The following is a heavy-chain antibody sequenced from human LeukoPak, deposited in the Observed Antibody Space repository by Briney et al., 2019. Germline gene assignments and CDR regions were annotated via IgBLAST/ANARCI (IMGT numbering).Heavy chain of an antibody. J-gene: IGHJ3*02. D-gene: IGHD2-2*01. Sequence: SETLSLTCTVSGGSISSHYLSWIRQPPGKGLELIGYIYYSGSTNYNPSLKSRVTISVDTSKNQFSLKLSSVTAADAAVYYCARGAILGYCSSTSCWDHDAFDIWGQGTMVTVSS. V-gene: IGHV4-59*11. CDR1: GGSISSHY. CDR2: IYYSGST. CDR3: ARGAILGYCSSTSCWDHDAFDI.